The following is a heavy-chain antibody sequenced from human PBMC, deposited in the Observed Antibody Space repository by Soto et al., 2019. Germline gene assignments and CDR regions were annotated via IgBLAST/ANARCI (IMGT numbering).Heavy chain of an antibody. D-gene: IGHD7-27*01. J-gene: IGHJ5*02. Sequence: SETLSLTCAVSGGSISSGGYSWRWIRQPPGKGLEWIGYIYHSGSTYYNPSLKSRVSITRDMSTNTAFMELSSLISDDTAVYFCAADSRPTDHHTGVDPWGQGTLVTVSP. CDR3: AADSRPTDHHTGVDP. CDR1: GGSISSGGYS. CDR2: IYHSGST. V-gene: IGHV4-30-2*01.